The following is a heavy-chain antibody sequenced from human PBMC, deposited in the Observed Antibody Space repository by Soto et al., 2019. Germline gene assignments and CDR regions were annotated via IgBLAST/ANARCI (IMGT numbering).Heavy chain of an antibody. CDR3: ARDGGPVAGIEYFQH. CDR1: GGSISSGGYY. V-gene: IGHV4-31*03. CDR2: IYYSGST. D-gene: IGHD6-19*01. J-gene: IGHJ1*01. Sequence: SETLSLTCTVSGGSISSGGYYWSWIRQHPGKGLEWIGYIYYSGSTYYNPSLKSRVTISVDTSKNQFSLKLSSVTAADTAVYYCARDGGPVAGIEYFQHWGQGTLVTVSS.